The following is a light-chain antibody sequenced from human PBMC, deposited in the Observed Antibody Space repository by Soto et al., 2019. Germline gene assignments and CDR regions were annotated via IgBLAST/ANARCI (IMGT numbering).Light chain of an antibody. CDR2: AAS. CDR3: QQYYSYPPE. J-gene: IGKJ1*01. Sequence: AIRMTHSPSSFSASTLDRVTITFRASQGISSYLAWYQQKPGKAPKLLIYAASTLQSGVPSRFSGSGSGTDFTLTISCLQSEDFATYYCQQYYSYPPEFGQGTKVDIK. V-gene: IGKV1-8*01. CDR1: QGISSY.